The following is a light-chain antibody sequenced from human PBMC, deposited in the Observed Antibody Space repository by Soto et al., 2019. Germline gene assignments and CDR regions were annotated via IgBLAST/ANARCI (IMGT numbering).Light chain of an antibody. J-gene: IGLJ3*02. V-gene: IGLV1-47*02. CDR1: SSNIGSNF. CDR2: SND. Sequence: QSVLTQPPSVSGTPGQRVTISCSGASSNIGSNFVYWYQHLPGAAPKLLIHSNDQRPSGVPDRISGFKSGTSASLAISGLRSDDEADYYCAAWDDSLSGPVFGGGTQLTVL. CDR3: AAWDDSLSGPV.